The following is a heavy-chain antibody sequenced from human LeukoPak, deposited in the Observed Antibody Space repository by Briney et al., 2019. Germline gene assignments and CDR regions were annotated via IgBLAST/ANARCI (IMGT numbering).Heavy chain of an antibody. CDR2: IYYSGNT. D-gene: IGHD6-13*01. CDR1: GGSISSSSYY. Sequence: SETLSLTCTISGGSISSSSYYWGRIRQPPGKGLEWIGSIYYSGNTYYNPSLKSRVTVSVDTSKNQFSLKLNSVTAADTVVYYCARLPSSSWLNWFDPWGQGTLVTVSS. J-gene: IGHJ5*02. V-gene: IGHV4-39*01. CDR3: ARLPSSSWLNWFDP.